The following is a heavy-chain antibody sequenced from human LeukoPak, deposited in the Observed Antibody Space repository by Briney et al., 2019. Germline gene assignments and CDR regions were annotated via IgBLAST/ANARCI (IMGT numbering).Heavy chain of an antibody. J-gene: IGHJ6*02. Sequence: GASVKVSCKASGYTFTGYYMHWVRQAPGQGLEWMGRINPNSGGTNYAQKFQGRVTMTRDTSISTAYMELSSLRSEDTAVYYCARGYCSSTSCYMDVWGQGTTVT. D-gene: IGHD2-2*01. CDR1: GYTFTGYY. V-gene: IGHV1-2*06. CDR3: ARGYCSSTSCYMDV. CDR2: INPNSGGT.